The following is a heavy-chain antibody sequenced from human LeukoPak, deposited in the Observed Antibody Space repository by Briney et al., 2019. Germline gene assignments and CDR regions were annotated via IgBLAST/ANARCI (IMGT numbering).Heavy chain of an antibody. V-gene: IGHV1-18*04. CDR2: ISTYNANA. J-gene: IGHJ4*02. CDR3: ARPVGAGVPRPPNDY. Sequence: ASVKVSCKTSGYTFTSYRISWVRQAPGQGLEWMGWISTYNANADYAERLQGRLTMTTDTSTGTAYMDLKSLRSDDTAVYYCARPVGAGVPRPPNDYWGQGTLVTVSS. D-gene: IGHD1-26*01. CDR1: GYTFTSYR.